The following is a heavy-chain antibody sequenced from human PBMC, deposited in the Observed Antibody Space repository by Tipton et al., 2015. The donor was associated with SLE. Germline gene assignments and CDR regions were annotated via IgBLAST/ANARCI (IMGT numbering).Heavy chain of an antibody. CDR2: IYYSGST. CDR3: ARERVCSGGSCYSFDY. V-gene: IGHV4-39*07. CDR1: GGSISSYY. D-gene: IGHD2-15*01. J-gene: IGHJ4*02. Sequence: TLSLTCTVSGGSISSYYWGRIRQPPGKGLEWIGSIYYSGSTYYNPSLKSRVTISVDTSKNQFSLKLSSVTAADTAVYYCARERVCSGGSCYSFDYWGQGTLVTVSS.